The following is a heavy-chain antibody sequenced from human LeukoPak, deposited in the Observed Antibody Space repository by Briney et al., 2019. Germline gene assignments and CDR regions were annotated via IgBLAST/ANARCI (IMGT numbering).Heavy chain of an antibody. CDR1: SVSISSFF. CDR2: IHYSGDT. Sequence: SETLSLTRSVSSVSISSFFWSWLGQPPGKGLEWIGSIHYSGDTKYNPSLKSRASLSVDTSKQQFSLRLSSVTAADTAVYYCARDLELERNRWNYFESWGQGTLVTVSS. V-gene: IGHV4-59*01. J-gene: IGHJ4*02. CDR3: ARDLELERNRWNYFES. D-gene: IGHD1-1*01.